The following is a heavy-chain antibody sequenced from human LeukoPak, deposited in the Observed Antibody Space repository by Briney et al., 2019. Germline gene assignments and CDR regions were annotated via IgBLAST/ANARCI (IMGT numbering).Heavy chain of an antibody. CDR1: GYTLTELS. CDR2: FDPEDGET. Sequence: ASVEVSCKVSGYTLTELSMHWVRQAPGKGLEWMGGFDPEDGETIYAQKFQGRVTMTEDTSTDTAYMELSSLRSEDTAVYYCATRGYYYDSSGYDYWGQGTPVTVSS. D-gene: IGHD3-22*01. CDR3: ATRGYYYDSSGYDY. J-gene: IGHJ4*02. V-gene: IGHV1-24*01.